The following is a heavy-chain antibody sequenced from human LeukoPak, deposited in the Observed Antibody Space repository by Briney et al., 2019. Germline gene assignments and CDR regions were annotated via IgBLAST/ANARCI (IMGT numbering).Heavy chain of an antibody. CDR2: INHSGST. D-gene: IGHD4/OR15-4a*01. CDR3: ARVVTDYGYNY. Sequence: PSETLSLTCAVYGGSFSGYYWSWIRQPPGKGLEWIGEINHSGSTNYNPSLKSRVTISVDTSKNQFSLKLSSVTAADTAVYYCARVVTDYGYNYWSQGTLVTVSS. CDR1: GGSFSGYY. J-gene: IGHJ4*02. V-gene: IGHV4-34*01.